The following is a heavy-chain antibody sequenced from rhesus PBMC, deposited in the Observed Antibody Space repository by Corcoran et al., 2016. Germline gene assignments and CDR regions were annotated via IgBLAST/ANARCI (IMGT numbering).Heavy chain of an antibody. CDR3: ARGGYFDY. J-gene: IGHJ4*01. Sequence: QVTLKESGPALVKPTQTLTLTCTFSGFSLTTSGMGVGWIRHPPRKALEWLALIYWDDDKRYRTSLKSRLTISKDTSKNQVVLTMTNMDPVDTATYYCARGGYFDYWGQGVLVTVSS. V-gene: IGHV2-174*01. CDR2: IYWDDDK. CDR1: GFSLTTSGMG.